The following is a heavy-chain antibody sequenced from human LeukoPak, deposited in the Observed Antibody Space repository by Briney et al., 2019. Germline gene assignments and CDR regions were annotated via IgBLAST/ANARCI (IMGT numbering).Heavy chain of an antibody. Sequence: GGSLRLSCAASGFTFNDYAMHWVRQAPGKGLEWVSGISWNSGSIVYADSVKGRFTISRENAKNSLYLQMNSLRAEDTALYYCAKASHCSSTSCYLDYWGQGTLVTVSS. CDR2: ISWNSGSI. D-gene: IGHD2-2*01. V-gene: IGHV3-9*01. J-gene: IGHJ4*02. CDR3: AKASHCSSTSCYLDY. CDR1: GFTFNDYA.